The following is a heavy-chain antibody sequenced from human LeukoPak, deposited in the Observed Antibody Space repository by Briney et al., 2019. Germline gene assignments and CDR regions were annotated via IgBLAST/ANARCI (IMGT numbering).Heavy chain of an antibody. J-gene: IGHJ4*02. D-gene: IGHD3-22*01. CDR3: ARSDSGSELDY. Sequence: GGSLRLSCAASGFTVSSNYMSWVRQAPGKGLEWVAVISYDGSNKYYADSVKGRFTISRDNSKNTLYLQMNSLRAEDTAVYYCARSDSGSELDYWGQGTLVTVSS. V-gene: IGHV3-30*03. CDR2: ISYDGSNK. CDR1: GFTVSSNY.